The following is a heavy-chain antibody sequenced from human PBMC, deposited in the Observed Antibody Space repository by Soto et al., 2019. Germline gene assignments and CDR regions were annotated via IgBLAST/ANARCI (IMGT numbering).Heavy chain of an antibody. Sequence: SENPALTCAVYGGSFSGYYWSWIRQPPGKGLEWIGEINHSGSTNYNPSLKSRVTISVDTSKNQFSLKLSSVTAADTAVYYCARLVRGVIVYYYYGMDVWGQVYTVT. CDR3: ARLVRGVIVYYYYGMDV. J-gene: IGHJ6*02. V-gene: IGHV4-34*01. CDR1: GGSFSGYY. CDR2: INHSGST. D-gene: IGHD3-10*01.